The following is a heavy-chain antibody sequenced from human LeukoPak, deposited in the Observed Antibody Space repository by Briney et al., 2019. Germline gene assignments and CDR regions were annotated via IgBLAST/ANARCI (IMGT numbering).Heavy chain of an antibody. D-gene: IGHD4-23*01. CDR1: GGSISSYY. CDR2: IYTSGST. Sequence: PSETLSLTCTVSGGSISSYYWSWIRQPAGKGLEWIGRIYTSGSTNYNPSLKSRVTMSVDTSKNQFSLKLSSVTAADTAVYYCARDLPLGGNLGWYFDLWGRGTLVTVSS. V-gene: IGHV4-4*07. CDR3: ARDLPLGGNLGWYFDL. J-gene: IGHJ2*01.